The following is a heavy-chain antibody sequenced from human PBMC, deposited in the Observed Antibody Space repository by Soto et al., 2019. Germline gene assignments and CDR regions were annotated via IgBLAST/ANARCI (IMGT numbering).Heavy chain of an antibody. V-gene: IGHV4-34*01. D-gene: IGHD2-8*01. Sequence: QVQLQQWGAGLLKPSETLSLTCAVYGGSFSGYYWSWIRQPPGKGLEWIGEINHSGSTNYNPSLKSRVTISVDTSKNQFSLKLSSVTAADTAVYYCARGRNGPPPVWGQGTLVTVSS. CDR1: GGSFSGYY. CDR3: ARGRNGPPPV. CDR2: INHSGST. J-gene: IGHJ4*02.